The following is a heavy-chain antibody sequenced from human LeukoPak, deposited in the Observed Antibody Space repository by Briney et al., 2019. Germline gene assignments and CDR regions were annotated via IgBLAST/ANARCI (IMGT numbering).Heavy chain of an antibody. D-gene: IGHD3-3*01. V-gene: IGHV1-69*05. CDR2: IIPIFGTA. Sequence: SVKVSCKASGGTFSSYGVSWVRQAPGQGLEWMGGIIPIFGTANYAQKFQGRVTITTDESTTTAYMELSSLRSEDTAVYYCARDSGNYWSGYYAFDPWGQGTLVTVSS. J-gene: IGHJ5*02. CDR1: GGTFSSYG. CDR3: ARDSGNYWSGYYAFDP.